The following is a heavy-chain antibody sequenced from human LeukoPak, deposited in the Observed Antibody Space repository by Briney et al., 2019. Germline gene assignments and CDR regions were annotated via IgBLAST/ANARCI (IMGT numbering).Heavy chain of an antibody. CDR2: ISSGSSYI. D-gene: IGHD3-22*01. Sequence: SGGSLRLSCAASGFTFSSYTMNWVRQAPGKGLEWVSSISSGSSYIFYADSVKGRFTISRDNAKNSLYLHMNSLRAEDTAVYYCARDPYYYDSSGYYGEGFDYWGQGTLVTVSS. J-gene: IGHJ4*02. CDR1: GFTFSSYT. V-gene: IGHV3-21*01. CDR3: ARDPYYYDSSGYYGEGFDY.